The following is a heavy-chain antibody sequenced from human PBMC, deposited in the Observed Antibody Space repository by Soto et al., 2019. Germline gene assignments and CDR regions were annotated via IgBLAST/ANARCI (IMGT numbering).Heavy chain of an antibody. D-gene: IGHD6-6*01. J-gene: IGHJ5*02. CDR2: IYHSGST. CDR1: GGSISSGDYY. Sequence: SETLSLTCTVSGGSISSGDYYWSWIRQPPGKGLEWIGYIYHSGSTYYNPSPKSRVTISVDTSKNQFSLKLSSVTAADTAVYYCARERPDGARLDPWGQGTLVTVSS. V-gene: IGHV4-30-4*01. CDR3: ARERPDGARLDP.